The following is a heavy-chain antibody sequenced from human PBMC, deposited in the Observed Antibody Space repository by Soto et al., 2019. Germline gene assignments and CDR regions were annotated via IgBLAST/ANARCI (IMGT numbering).Heavy chain of an antibody. CDR2: INPKGDGK. Sequence: QVQMVQSGPAVKKPGASVKISCKASEQTITGHYIQWVRQAPGQGLEWMGWINPKGDGKKYAQHFQGRSTVTRDTTINTGYMELRAVTSDDTAVYYCASVPLSYTNNDDLEHWGQGTLGTVSS. CDR1: EQTITGHY. CDR3: ASVPLSYTNNDDLEH. D-gene: IGHD1-1*01. V-gene: IGHV1-2*02. J-gene: IGHJ4*02.